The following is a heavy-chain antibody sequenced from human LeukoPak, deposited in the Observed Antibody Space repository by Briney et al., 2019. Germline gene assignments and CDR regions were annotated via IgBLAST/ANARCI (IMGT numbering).Heavy chain of an antibody. Sequence: PSETLSLTCTVSGGSISSYYWSWIRQPAEKGLEWIGRIYTSGSTNYNPSLTSRVTMSVDTSKNQFSLKLSSVTAADTAVYYCASGGLYSGSYYVDYWGQGTLVTVSS. CDR1: GGSISSYY. D-gene: IGHD1-26*01. J-gene: IGHJ4*02. V-gene: IGHV4-4*07. CDR2: IYTSGST. CDR3: ASGGLYSGSYYVDY.